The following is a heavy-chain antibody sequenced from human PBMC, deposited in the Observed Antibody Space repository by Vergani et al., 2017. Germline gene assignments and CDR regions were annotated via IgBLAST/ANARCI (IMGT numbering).Heavy chain of an antibody. Sequence: EVQLVESGGGLVQPGGSLRLSCAASGFTVSSNYMSWVRQAPGKGLEWVSYISSSGSTIYYADSVKGRFTISRDNAKNSLYLQMNSLRAEDTAVYYCARDGYPTADAFDIWGQGTMVTVSS. J-gene: IGHJ3*02. CDR3: ARDGYPTADAFDI. CDR2: ISSSGSTI. CDR1: GFTVSSNY. V-gene: IGHV3-48*03. D-gene: IGHD5-12*01.